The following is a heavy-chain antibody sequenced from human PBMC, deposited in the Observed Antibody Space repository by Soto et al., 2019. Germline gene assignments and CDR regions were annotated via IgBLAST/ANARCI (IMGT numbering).Heavy chain of an antibody. CDR3: ARQLPVGATSWFDP. D-gene: IGHD1-26*01. J-gene: IGHJ5*02. Sequence: PSETLSLTCSVSGGSINSDDSFWGWVRQSSGKGLEWIGSLYYGGSTFYNPSLKSRVTISLDTSKNQFSLRLTSVTAADTAIYYCARQLPVGATSWFDPWGQGTLVTVSS. V-gene: IGHV4-39*01. CDR2: LYYGGST. CDR1: GGSINSDDSF.